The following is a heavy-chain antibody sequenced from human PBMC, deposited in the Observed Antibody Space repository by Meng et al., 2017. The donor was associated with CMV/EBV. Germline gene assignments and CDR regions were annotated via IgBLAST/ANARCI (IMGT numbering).Heavy chain of an antibody. CDR2: IIPILGIA. J-gene: IGHJ5*02. CDR3: ARGFGYYSPRSYNWFDP. V-gene: IGHV1-69*10. CDR1: GGTFSSYA. Sequence: SVKVSCKASGGTFSSYAISWVRQAPGQGLEWMGGIIPILGIANYAQKFQGRVTITADKSTSTAYMELSSLRSEDTAVYYCARGFGYYSPRSYNWFDPWGQGTLVTVSS. D-gene: IGHD3-22*01.